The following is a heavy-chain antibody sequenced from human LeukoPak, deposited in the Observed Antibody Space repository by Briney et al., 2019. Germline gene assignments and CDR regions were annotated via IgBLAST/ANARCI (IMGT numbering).Heavy chain of an antibody. CDR3: ARSPITMVRIRLDY. J-gene: IGHJ4*02. Sequence: PGRSLRLSCAASGFTFDDYAMHWVRQAPGKGLEWVSGISWNSGSIGYADSVKGRFTISRDNAKNSLYLQMNSLRAEDTALYYCARSPITMVRIRLDYWGQGTLVTVSS. CDR2: ISWNSGSI. V-gene: IGHV3-9*01. D-gene: IGHD3-10*01. CDR1: GFTFDDYA.